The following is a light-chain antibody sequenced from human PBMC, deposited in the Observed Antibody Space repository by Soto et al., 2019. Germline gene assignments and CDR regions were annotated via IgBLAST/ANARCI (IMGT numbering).Light chain of an antibody. CDR1: QSVSSY. CDR2: GAS. V-gene: IGKV3-20*01. CDR3: QQYGSSGT. J-gene: IGKJ1*01. Sequence: EIVLTQSPATLSLSPGEISTLSCRASQSVSSYLAWYQQKPGQAPRLLIYGASSRATGIPDRFSGSGSGTEFTLTISRMGPEDFAVYYCQQYGSSGTFGQGTKVDIK.